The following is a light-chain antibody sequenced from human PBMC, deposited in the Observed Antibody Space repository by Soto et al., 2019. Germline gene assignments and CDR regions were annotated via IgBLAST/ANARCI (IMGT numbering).Light chain of an antibody. Sequence: ENVLTQTPGTLSLSPGERATLSCGASQIVSSDFLAWYQQKPGQGPRLLIYGASSRAAGIPDRFSGSGSGTDFTLTISRLEPEDFAVYYCQQYGNTLFTFGPGTRVDIK. V-gene: IGKV3-20*01. CDR1: QIVSSDF. CDR2: GAS. J-gene: IGKJ3*01. CDR3: QQYGNTLFT.